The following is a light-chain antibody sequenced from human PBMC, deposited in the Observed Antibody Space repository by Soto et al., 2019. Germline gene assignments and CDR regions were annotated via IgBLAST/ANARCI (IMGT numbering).Light chain of an antibody. V-gene: IGKV1-5*01. CDR1: QSISSC. J-gene: IGKJ1*01. CDR3: QQSYSTET. CDR2: DAS. Sequence: IQMTQSPSTLSASVGDRVTITFRASQSISSCLAWYQQKPGKAPKLLIYDASSLESGVPSRFSGSGSGTEFTLTISSLQPEDFATYYCQQSYSTETFAQGTKVDIK.